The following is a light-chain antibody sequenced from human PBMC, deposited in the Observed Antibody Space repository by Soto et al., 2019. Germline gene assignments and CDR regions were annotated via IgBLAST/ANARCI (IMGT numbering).Light chain of an antibody. CDR1: SSNIGAGYG. CDR2: GNT. CDR3: QSYDSSLSGPWV. Sequence: QAVVTQPPSVSGAPGQRVTISCTGSSSNIGAGYGVHWYQQLPGTAPKLLIYGNTNRPSGVPDRFSGSKSGTSDSLAITGLQAEDEADYYCQSYDSSLSGPWVFGGGTKLTVL. J-gene: IGLJ3*02. V-gene: IGLV1-40*01.